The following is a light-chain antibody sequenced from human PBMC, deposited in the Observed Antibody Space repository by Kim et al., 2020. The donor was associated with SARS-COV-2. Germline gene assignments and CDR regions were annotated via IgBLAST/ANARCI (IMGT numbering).Light chain of an antibody. Sequence: QSALTQPDSVSGSPGQSITISCTGSSSDVGSYNLVSWFQKHPGKAPKLIIYEVFQRPSGVSDRFSSSRSGSTASLTISGLQAEDEADYYCCSYAGSPTYVFGSGTKVTVL. CDR3: CSYAGSPTYV. V-gene: IGLV2-23*02. J-gene: IGLJ1*01. CDR2: EVF. CDR1: SSDVGSYNL.